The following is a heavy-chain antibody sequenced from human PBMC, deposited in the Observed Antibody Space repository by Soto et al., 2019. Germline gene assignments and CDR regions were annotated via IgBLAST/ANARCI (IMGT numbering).Heavy chain of an antibody. Sequence: QVQLVQSGAEVKKPGSSVKVSCKASGGTFSSYAISWVRQAPGQGLEWMGGIIPIFGTANYAQKFQGRVTITADESTITVYMELSSLRSEDTAVYYCAGEDIVVVPAAMKRYYYSYGMDVWGQGTTVTVSS. CDR1: GGTFSSYA. CDR3: AGEDIVVVPAAMKRYYYSYGMDV. V-gene: IGHV1-69*01. J-gene: IGHJ6*02. D-gene: IGHD2-2*01. CDR2: IIPIFGTA.